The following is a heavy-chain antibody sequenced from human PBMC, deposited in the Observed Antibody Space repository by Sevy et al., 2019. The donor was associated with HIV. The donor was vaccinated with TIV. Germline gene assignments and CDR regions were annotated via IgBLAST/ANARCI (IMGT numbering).Heavy chain of an antibody. CDR1: GFTFSSYR. J-gene: IGHJ4*02. CDR2: ISSNRAYI. V-gene: IGHV3-21*01. CDR3: ASGGLEISSWRSDD. Sequence: GGSLRLSCAASGFTFSSYRMTWVRQAPGKGLEWVSCISSNRAYINYADSVKGRFTISRDNAKNLLYLQMDSLRADDSAVDGCASGGLEISSWRSDDWGQGTLVTVSS. D-gene: IGHD1-1*01.